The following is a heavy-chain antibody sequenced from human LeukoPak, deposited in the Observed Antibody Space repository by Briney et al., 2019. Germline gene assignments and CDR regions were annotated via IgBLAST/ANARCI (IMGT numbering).Heavy chain of an antibody. Sequence: LSLTCAVYGGSFSGYYMSWIRQAPGKGLQWVSYIGTGATITYYADSVKGRFTISRDNAKNSLYLQMNSLRVEDTAVYYCARILEGYHYYMDVWGKGTTVTVSS. CDR2: IGTGATIT. J-gene: IGHJ6*03. CDR1: GGSFSGYY. CDR3: ARILEGYHYYMDV. V-gene: IGHV3-11*04. D-gene: IGHD6-13*01.